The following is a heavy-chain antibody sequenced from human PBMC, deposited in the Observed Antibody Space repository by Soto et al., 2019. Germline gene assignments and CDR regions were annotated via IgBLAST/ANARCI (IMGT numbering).Heavy chain of an antibody. CDR3: ARGPGYYFDY. V-gene: IGHV3-64*01. CDR1: GFTFSSYA. Sequence: PGGSLRLSCASSGFTFSSYAMHWVRQAPGKGLEYVSAISSNGGSTYYANSVKGRFTISRDNSKNTLYLQMGSLRAEDMAVYYCARGPGYYFDYWGQGT. J-gene: IGHJ4*02. CDR2: ISSNGGST.